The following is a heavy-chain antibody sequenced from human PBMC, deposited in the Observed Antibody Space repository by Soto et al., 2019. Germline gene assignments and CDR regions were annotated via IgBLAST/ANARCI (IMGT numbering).Heavy chain of an antibody. CDR1: GESFYGYI. V-gene: IGHV4-34*01. J-gene: IGHJ4*02. Sequence: SVTLSLTCAVYGESFYGYIWTWIRQTPGKGLQWIGQINHGGSASYNPSLKSRVTISVHTSNSQFSLELSSVTAADTAVYYCARGSTGYSSSWYRYWGQGTLVTVS. CDR3: ARGSTGYSSSWYRY. D-gene: IGHD6-13*01. CDR2: INHGGSA.